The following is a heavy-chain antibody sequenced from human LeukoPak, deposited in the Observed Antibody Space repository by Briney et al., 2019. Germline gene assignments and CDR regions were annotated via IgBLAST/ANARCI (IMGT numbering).Heavy chain of an antibody. CDR2: IYHSGST. J-gene: IGHJ3*02. Sequence: SETLSLTCTVSGGSISSGGYYWSWIRQPPGKGLEWIGYIYHSGSTYYNPSLKSRVTISVDRSKNQFSLKLSSVTAADTAVYYCVLMYYYDSSGYYSDAFDIWGQGTMVTVSS. D-gene: IGHD3-22*01. CDR3: VLMYYYDSSGYYSDAFDI. V-gene: IGHV4-30-2*01. CDR1: GGSISSGGYY.